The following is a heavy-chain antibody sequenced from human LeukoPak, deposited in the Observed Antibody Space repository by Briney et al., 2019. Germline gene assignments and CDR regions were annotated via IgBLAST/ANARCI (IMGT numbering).Heavy chain of an antibody. Sequence: GGSLRLSCAASGFTFSSYSMNWVRQAPGKGLEWVSSISSSSSYIYYADSVKGRFTISRDNAENSLYLQMNSLRAEDTAVYYCARVGYSYGYCFDYWGQGTLVTVSS. CDR1: GFTFSSYS. J-gene: IGHJ4*02. CDR2: ISSSSSYI. CDR3: ARVGYSYGYCFDY. D-gene: IGHD5-18*01. V-gene: IGHV3-21*01.